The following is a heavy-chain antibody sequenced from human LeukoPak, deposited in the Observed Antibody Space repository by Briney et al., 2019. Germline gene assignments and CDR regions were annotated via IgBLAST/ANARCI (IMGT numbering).Heavy chain of an antibody. J-gene: IGHJ3*02. CDR2: ISSSGSTI. CDR3: AREGLGYSSGSIAFDI. V-gene: IGHV3-48*03. Sequence: GGSLRLSCAASGFTFSSYEMNWVRQAPGKGLEWVSYISSSGSTIYYADSVKGRFTISRDNAKNSLYLQMNSLRAEDTALYYCAREGLGYSSGSIAFDIWGQGTMVTVSS. CDR1: GFTFSSYE. D-gene: IGHD6-19*01.